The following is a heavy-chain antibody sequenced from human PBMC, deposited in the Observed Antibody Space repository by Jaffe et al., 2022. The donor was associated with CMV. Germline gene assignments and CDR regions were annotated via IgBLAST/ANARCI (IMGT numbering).Heavy chain of an antibody. CDR1: GFTFSDYY. D-gene: IGHD6-19*01. J-gene: IGHJ4*02. CDR3: ARDAAIAVDPPAIRMGFDY. CDR2: ISSSSSYT. Sequence: QVQLVESGGGLVKPGGSLRLSCAASGFTFSDYYMSWIRQAPGKGLEWVSYISSSSSYTNYADSVKGRFTISRDNAKNSLYLQMNSLRAEDTAVYYCARDAAIAVDPPAIRMGFDYWGQGTLVTVSS. V-gene: IGHV3-11*06.